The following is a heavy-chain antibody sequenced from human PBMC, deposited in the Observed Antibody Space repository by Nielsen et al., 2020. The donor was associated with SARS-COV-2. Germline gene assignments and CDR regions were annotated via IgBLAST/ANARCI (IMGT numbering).Heavy chain of an antibody. CDR1: GLTYNNYP. J-gene: IGHJ5*02. Sequence: GESLKISCAASGLTYNNYPMSWVRRPPGKGLEWVSVIYSGINRTYYADSVKGRFTISRDNSKNTLYLQMNSLRAEDTAVYYCAKDGVRYCSGGSCHPWGFDPWGQGTLVTVSS. CDR2: IYSGINRT. D-gene: IGHD2-15*01. CDR3: AKDGVRYCSGGSCHPWGFDP. V-gene: IGHV3-23*03.